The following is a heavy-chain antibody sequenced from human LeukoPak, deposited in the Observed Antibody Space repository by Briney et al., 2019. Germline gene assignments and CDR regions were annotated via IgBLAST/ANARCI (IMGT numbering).Heavy chain of an antibody. Sequence: SETLSLTCTVSGGSISSSSYYWGWIRQPPGKGLEWIGSIYYSGSTYYNPSLKSRVTISVDTSKNQFSLKLSSVTAADTAVYYCARGAVAGSLAFGFDYWGQGTLVTVSS. CDR2: IYYSGST. J-gene: IGHJ4*02. D-gene: IGHD6-19*01. V-gene: IGHV4-39*07. CDR1: GGSISSSSYY. CDR3: ARGAVAGSLAFGFDY.